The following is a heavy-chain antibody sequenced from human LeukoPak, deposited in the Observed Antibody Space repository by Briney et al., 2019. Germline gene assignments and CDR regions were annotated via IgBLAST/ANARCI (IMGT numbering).Heavy chain of an antibody. J-gene: IGHJ4*02. V-gene: IGHV3-23*01. CDR3: AKGARYGDYVRY. Sequence: GGSLRLSCAASGFTFSTDVMSWVRQAPGKGLECVSAISGSGGNTCYADSVKGRFTISRDNSKNTLYLQMNSLRAEDTAVYYCAKGARYGDYVRYWGQGTLVTVSS. CDR2: ISGSGGNT. CDR1: GFTFSTDV. D-gene: IGHD4-17*01.